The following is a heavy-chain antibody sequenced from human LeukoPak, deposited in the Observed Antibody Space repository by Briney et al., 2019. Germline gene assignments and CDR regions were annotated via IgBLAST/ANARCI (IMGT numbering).Heavy chain of an antibody. CDR1: GGSISSYY. CDR2: IYYSGST. Sequence: SETLSLTCTVSGGSISSYYWSWIRQPPGKGLEWIAYIYYSGSTNYNPSLKSRVTISVDTSKNQFSLKLTSVTAADTAVYYCARDSPDGYDSLWGQGTLVTVSS. D-gene: IGHD5-12*01. V-gene: IGHV4-59*12. CDR3: ARDSPDGYDSL. J-gene: IGHJ4*02.